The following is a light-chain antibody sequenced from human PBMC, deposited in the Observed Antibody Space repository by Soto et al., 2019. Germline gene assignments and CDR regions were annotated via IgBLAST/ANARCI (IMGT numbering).Light chain of an antibody. CDR3: QQYGGSPIT. CDR2: DAS. V-gene: IGKV4-1*01. J-gene: IGKJ1*01. CDR1: QSVLYSSNHQNY. Sequence: DLVLTPPPHSPAVSLGERATINCKSSQSVLYSSNHQNYLAWYQQKPGQAPRLLIYDASTRATGIPDRFSGSGSGTDFTLTISRLEPDDFALYFCQQYGGSPITFGLGTKVDI.